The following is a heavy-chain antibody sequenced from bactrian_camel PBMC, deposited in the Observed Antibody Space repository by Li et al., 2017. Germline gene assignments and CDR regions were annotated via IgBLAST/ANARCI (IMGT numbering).Heavy chain of an antibody. CDR2: IAYDGWVT. Sequence: VQLVESGGGSVQAGGSLRLSCAASGFQFSDYPMSWVRQAPGKGLEWVAQIAYDGWVTRYHDSAKGRFTISRDNAKDTLYLQMNSLKIEDTAVYYCALGSSRQATMTARGKGTQVTVS. J-gene: IGHJ4*01. V-gene: IGHV3S42*01. CDR1: GFQFSDYP. D-gene: IGHD3*01.